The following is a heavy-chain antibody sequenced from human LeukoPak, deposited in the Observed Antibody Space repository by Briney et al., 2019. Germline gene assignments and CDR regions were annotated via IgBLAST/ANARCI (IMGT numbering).Heavy chain of an antibody. CDR2: ISYDGRSE. CDR3: AKVGHSGSGSYGD. Sequence: PGRSLRLSCAASGFTFSSYDMHWVRQAPGKGLEWVAVISYDGRSEYYADSVKGRFTISRDNSKNTLYLQMNSLRAEDTAVYYCAKVGHSGSGSYGDWGQGTLVTVSS. CDR1: GFTFSSYD. J-gene: IGHJ4*02. V-gene: IGHV3-30*18. D-gene: IGHD3-10*01.